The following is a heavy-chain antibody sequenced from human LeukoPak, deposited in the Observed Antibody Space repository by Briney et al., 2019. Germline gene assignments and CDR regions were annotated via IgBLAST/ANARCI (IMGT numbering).Heavy chain of an antibody. D-gene: IGHD1-1*01. CDR1: GGSISSSSYY. CDR3: ARHFRYSEGVQLERRVYYHDAFDI. Sequence: PSETLSLTCTVSGGSISSSSYYWGWIRQPPGKGLEWIGSIYYSGSTYYNPSLKSRVTISVDTSKNQFSLKLSSATAADTAVYYCARHFRYSEGVQLERRVYYHDAFDIWGQGTMVTVSS. J-gene: IGHJ3*02. V-gene: IGHV4-39*01. CDR2: IYYSGST.